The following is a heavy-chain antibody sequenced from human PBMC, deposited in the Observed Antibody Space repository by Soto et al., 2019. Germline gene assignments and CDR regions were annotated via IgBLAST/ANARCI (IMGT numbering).Heavy chain of an antibody. Sequence: QVQLVESGGGVVQPGRSLRLSCAASGFTFNYYAMHWVRQAPGKGLEWVAVIWNDGRTRYYADSVKGRFTIHRDNSKSTLYLQMNTLRVDDTAVYYCAKDQAPCDSGTYYYYGVDVWGQGTTVTVSS. V-gene: IGHV3-33*06. CDR1: GFTFNYYA. CDR2: IWNDGRTR. CDR3: AKDQAPCDSGTYYYYGVDV. J-gene: IGHJ6*02. D-gene: IGHD4-17*01.